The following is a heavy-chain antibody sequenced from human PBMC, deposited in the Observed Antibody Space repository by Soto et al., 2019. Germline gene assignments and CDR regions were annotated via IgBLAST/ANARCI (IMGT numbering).Heavy chain of an antibody. Sequence: PGGSLRLSCAASGFTFSSYAMHWVRQAPGKGLEWVAVISYDGSNKYYADSVKGRFTISGDNAKNSLYLQMNSLRAEDTAVYYCARGGDIVVVPAAMYYYYYGMDVWGQGTTVTVSS. CDR1: GFTFSSYA. V-gene: IGHV3-30-3*01. J-gene: IGHJ6*02. CDR3: ARGGDIVVVPAAMYYYYYGMDV. D-gene: IGHD2-2*01. CDR2: ISYDGSNK.